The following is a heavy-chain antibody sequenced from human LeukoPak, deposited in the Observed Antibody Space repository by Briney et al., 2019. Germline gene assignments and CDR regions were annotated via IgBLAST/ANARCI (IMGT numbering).Heavy chain of an antibody. CDR1: GLILRGHA. CDR2: IGDSGEIE. CDR3: AKGYSSGWTPFDY. Sequence: PGGSLTLSCEASGLILRGHAMSWVRQAPGKGLEWVSGIGDSGEIERYADSVKGRFTISRDNFRNTVYLEMRSLRPEDTAVYYCAKGYSSGWTPFDYWGQGTQATVSS. J-gene: IGHJ4*02. D-gene: IGHD6-19*01. V-gene: IGHV3-23*01.